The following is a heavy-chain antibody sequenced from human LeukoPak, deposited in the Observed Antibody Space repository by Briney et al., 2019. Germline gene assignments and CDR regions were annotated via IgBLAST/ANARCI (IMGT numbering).Heavy chain of an antibody. CDR2: INPNSGDT. Sequence: ASVKVSCKASGYTFTGYYVHWVRQAPGQGLEWMGWINPNSGDTNFAQKFRGRVTMTRDTFISTAYMELSRLRSDDTAVYYCARGDNYDILTGYQTPSHLSDYWGQGTLVTVSS. CDR3: ARGDNYDILTGYQTPSHLSDY. CDR1: GYTFTGYY. J-gene: IGHJ4*02. V-gene: IGHV1-2*02. D-gene: IGHD3-9*01.